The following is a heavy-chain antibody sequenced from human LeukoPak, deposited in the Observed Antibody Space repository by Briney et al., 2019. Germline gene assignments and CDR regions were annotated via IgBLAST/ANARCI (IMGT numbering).Heavy chain of an antibody. CDR3: VRERGSGALANFDY. Sequence: GGSLRLSCAASGFTFSSYGMHWVRQAPGKGLEWVAAICFDGSNKYYADSVKGRFTISRDNSKNTLYLQMNSLRAEDTAVYYCVRERGSGALANFDYWGERPLVTLSS. D-gene: IGHD3-16*01. CDR2: ICFDGSNK. J-gene: IGHJ4*02. CDR1: GFTFSSYG. V-gene: IGHV3-33*01.